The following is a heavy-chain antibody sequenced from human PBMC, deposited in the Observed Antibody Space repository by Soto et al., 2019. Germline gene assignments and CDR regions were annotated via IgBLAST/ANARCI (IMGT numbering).Heavy chain of an antibody. CDR3: ASETVGTIDR. CDR1: GGSISSVSYY. D-gene: IGHD5-12*01. Sequence: QVQLQESGPGLVKPSQTLSLTCTVSGGSISSVSYYWSWIRQHPGKGLEWMGYIYNSGSTHYNPSLKRRITMSVDTSKIQFSLKLSSVTVADTVVYFCASETVGTIDRWGQGTLVTVSS. V-gene: IGHV4-31*03. CDR2: IYNSGST. J-gene: IGHJ5*02.